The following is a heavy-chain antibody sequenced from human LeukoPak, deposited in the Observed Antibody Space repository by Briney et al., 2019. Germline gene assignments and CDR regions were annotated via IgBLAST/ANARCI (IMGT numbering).Heavy chain of an antibody. CDR2: ISSSGSNI. J-gene: IGHJ4*02. CDR1: GFTLSDYY. CDR3: ARRRDYFDY. V-gene: IGHV3-11*01. Sequence: GGSLRLSCAASGFTLSDYYMSWIRQAPGKGLEWISYISSSGSNIYHADSVKGRFTMSRDNAKGSLYLQMNSLRAEDTAIYYCARRRDYFDYWGQGTLVTVSS.